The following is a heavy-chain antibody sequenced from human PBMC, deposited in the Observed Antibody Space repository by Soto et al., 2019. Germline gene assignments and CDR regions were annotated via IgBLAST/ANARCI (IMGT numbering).Heavy chain of an antibody. D-gene: IGHD3-3*01. CDR3: ARGAKGFLEWSTPYYYYYGMDV. J-gene: IGHJ6*02. V-gene: IGHV3-11*01. CDR2: ISSSGSTI. CDR1: GFTFSDYY. Sequence: PGGSLRLSCAASGFTFSDYYMSWIRQAPGKGLEWVSYISSSGSTIYYADSVKGRFTISRDNAKNSLYLQMNSLRAEDTAVYYCARGAKGFLEWSTPYYYYYGMDVWGQGTTVTVSS.